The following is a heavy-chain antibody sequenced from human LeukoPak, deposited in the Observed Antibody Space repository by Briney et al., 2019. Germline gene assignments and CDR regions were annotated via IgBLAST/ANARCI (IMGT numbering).Heavy chain of an antibody. V-gene: IGHV3-7*01. CDR1: GFTFSRYW. Sequence: GGSLRLSCAASGFTFSRYWMSWVRQGPGKGLEWVASIKQDGSEKYYVDSVKGRFIISRDNAKNSLYLQMNSLRAEDTAVYYCARDCSSTSCYADYWGQGTLVTVSS. CDR2: IKQDGSEK. J-gene: IGHJ4*02. CDR3: ARDCSSTSCYADY. D-gene: IGHD2-2*01.